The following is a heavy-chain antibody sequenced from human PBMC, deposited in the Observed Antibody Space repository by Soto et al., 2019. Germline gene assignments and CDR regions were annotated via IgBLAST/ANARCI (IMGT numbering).Heavy chain of an antibody. V-gene: IGHV3-23*01. J-gene: IGHJ4*02. CDR1: GFTFSDYA. CDR3: VRDFWSGYYYFDF. D-gene: IGHD3-3*01. CDR2: IRGSDGST. Sequence: EVQLLESGGGLVQWGGSLRLSCAASGFTFSDYAMSWVRQAPGKGLEWVSGIRGSDGSTYYADSVKGRFIISRENSKNTLYLQMNSLRAEDTAVYYCVRDFWSGYYYFDFWGQGTLVIVSS.